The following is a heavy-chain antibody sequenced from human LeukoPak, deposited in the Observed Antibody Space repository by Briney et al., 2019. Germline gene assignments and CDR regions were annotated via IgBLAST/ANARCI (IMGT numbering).Heavy chain of an antibody. V-gene: IGHV4-34*01. CDR3: ARGRVYSNYFDY. Sequence: SETLSLTGAVYGGSFSGYYWSWLRQPPGKGLEWIGEINHSGSTNYNPSLKSRVTISVDTSKNQFSLKLSSVTAADTAVYYCARGRVYSNYFDYWGQGTLVTVSS. J-gene: IGHJ4*02. D-gene: IGHD4-11*01. CDR2: INHSGST. CDR1: GGSFSGYY.